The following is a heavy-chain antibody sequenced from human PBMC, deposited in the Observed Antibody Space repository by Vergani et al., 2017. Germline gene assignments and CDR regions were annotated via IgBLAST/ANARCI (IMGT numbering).Heavy chain of an antibody. CDR2: INHSGRT. CDR3: ARDLSGIYLMPRSYYYYYMDV. J-gene: IGHJ6*03. V-gene: IGHV4-34*01. Sequence: QVQLQQWGAGLLKPSETLSLTCAVYGGSFSGYYWSWIRQPPGKGLEWIGEINHSGRTNYNPSLKSRVTMSVDTSKNQFSLKLSSVTAADTAVYYCARDLSGIYLMPRSYYYYYMDVWGKGTTVTVSS. D-gene: IGHD1-26*01. CDR1: GGSFSGYY.